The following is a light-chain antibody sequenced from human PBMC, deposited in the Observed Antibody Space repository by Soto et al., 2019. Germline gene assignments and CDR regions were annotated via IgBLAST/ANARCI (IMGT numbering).Light chain of an antibody. J-gene: IGKJ5*01. CDR2: AAS. Sequence: IQMTQSPSSLSPSVGDRVSITCRTSQSISTYLKWYVQKPGEAPKLLISAASNLQRGVPARFRGSGSGTDFTLTISGLEPEDTGTYYCQQSYSSPITFAQGTRLEIK. CDR1: QSISTY. CDR3: QQSYSSPIT. V-gene: IGKV1-39*01.